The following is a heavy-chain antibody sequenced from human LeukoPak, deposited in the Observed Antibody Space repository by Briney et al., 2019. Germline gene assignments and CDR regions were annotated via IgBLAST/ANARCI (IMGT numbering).Heavy chain of an antibody. D-gene: IGHD3-10*01. V-gene: IGHV3-30*18. CDR2: ISYDGSNK. CDR3: AKVMVRGVNPGVYFDY. Sequence: GRSLRLSCAASGFTFSSYGMHWVRQAPGKGLEWVAVISYDGSNKYYADSVKGRFTISRDNSKNTLYLQMNSLRAEDTAVYYCAKVMVRGVNPGVYFDYWGQGTLVTVSS. J-gene: IGHJ4*02. CDR1: GFTFSSYG.